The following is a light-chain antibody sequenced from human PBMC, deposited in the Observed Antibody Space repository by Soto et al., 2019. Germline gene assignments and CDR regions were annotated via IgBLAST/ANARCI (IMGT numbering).Light chain of an antibody. CDR1: QSFTSNY. CDR3: QQYGDSVFT. Sequence: EIVLTQSPGTLSLSPGERATLSCGASQSFTSNYLAWYQQKPGQAPRLLIYGASTRATGIPDRFSGSGSGTDFTLTISRLEPEDFGVYYCQQYGDSVFTFGPGTKVEIK. V-gene: IGKV3-20*01. J-gene: IGKJ3*01. CDR2: GAS.